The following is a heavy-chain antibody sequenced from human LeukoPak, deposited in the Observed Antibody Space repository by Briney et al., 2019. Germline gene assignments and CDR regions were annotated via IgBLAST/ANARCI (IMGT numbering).Heavy chain of an antibody. CDR2: IYRSGST. Sequence: NPSETLSLTCTVSGGSIGRSYWSWIRQSAGKGLEWIGRIYRSGSTNYNPSLKSRVTMSVDTSRNQFSLKVDSVTAADTAVYYCARDGPGLTLAVFDPWGQGTLVTVSS. J-gene: IGHJ5*02. D-gene: IGHD3-3*02. CDR3: ARDGPGLTLAVFDP. CDR1: GGSIGRSY. V-gene: IGHV4-4*07.